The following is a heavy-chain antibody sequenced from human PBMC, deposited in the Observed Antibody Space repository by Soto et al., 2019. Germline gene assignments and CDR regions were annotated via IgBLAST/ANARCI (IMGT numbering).Heavy chain of an antibody. CDR3: TTGSYESF. CDR1: GFSFSSAW. Sequence: EVQLVESGGGLVKPGESVRLSCAASGFSFSSAWMNWVRQAPGKGLEWVGRIKTQSEGVSTQYPAPVKGRFSISRDDSQNMLSPDLTRLKIEDIAVYYCTTGSYESFWGQGTLVTVSS. J-gene: IGHJ4*02. CDR2: IKTQSEGVST. D-gene: IGHD1-26*01. V-gene: IGHV3-15*07.